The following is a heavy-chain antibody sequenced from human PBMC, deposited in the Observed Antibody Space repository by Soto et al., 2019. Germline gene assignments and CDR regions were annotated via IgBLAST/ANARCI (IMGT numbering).Heavy chain of an antibody. V-gene: IGHV4-34*01. CDR1: GGSLSGYY. CDR2: IIRSGST. D-gene: IGHD3-16*01. J-gene: IGHJ5*02. Sequence: QVQLQQWGAGLLKPSETLSLTCAVYGGSLSGYYWSWIRQPPGKGLEWIGEIIRSGSTNYIPSLKSRVIISVDTSKNQFSLKLSSVTAADTAVYYCARGLLGGAATWGQGTLVTVSS. CDR3: ARGLLGGAAT.